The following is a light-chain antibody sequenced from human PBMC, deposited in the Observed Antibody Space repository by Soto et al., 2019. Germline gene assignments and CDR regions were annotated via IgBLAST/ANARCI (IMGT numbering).Light chain of an antibody. J-gene: IGKJ4*01. CDR2: DAS. CDR1: QSVSSY. V-gene: IGKV3-11*01. CDR3: QQRSKLT. Sequence: EIVFTQSPATLSLSPGERATLSCRASQSVSSYLAWYQQKPGQAPRLLIYDASNRATGIPARFSGSGSGTDFTLTIXSLEPEDFAVYYCQQRSKLTFGGGTKVDIK.